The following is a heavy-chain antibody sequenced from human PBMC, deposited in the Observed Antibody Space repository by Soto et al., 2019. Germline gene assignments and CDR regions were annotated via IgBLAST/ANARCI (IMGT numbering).Heavy chain of an antibody. CDR3: ARMDGDYNYYGLDV. CDR1: GFSLTNGRMG. D-gene: IGHD4-17*01. V-gene: IGHV2-26*01. J-gene: IGHJ6*02. Sequence: SGPTLVNPTETLTLTCSVSGFSLTNGRMGVSWIRQPPGKALEWLAHFFSDAERSYSTSMQSRLNMYKDSSGSQVVLTMTNMAPADTAAYFCARMDGDYNYYGLDVWGHGIAVTVSS. CDR2: FFSDAER.